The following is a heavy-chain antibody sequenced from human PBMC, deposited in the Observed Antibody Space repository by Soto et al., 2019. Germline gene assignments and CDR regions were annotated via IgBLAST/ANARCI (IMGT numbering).Heavy chain of an antibody. CDR1: GFTFDDYA. V-gene: IGHV3-9*01. CDR2: IDWNGGST. CDR3: VKGRGSYFVYFGLDV. J-gene: IGHJ6*02. D-gene: IGHD1-26*01. Sequence: VQLVESGGGLVQPGRSLRLSCVASGFTFDDYAMHWVRQTPGKGLEWVSSIDWNGGSTAYADSVKGRFTISRDNARNSLYLQMNSLRPEDTALYYCVKGRGSYFVYFGLDVWGQGTTVTVSS.